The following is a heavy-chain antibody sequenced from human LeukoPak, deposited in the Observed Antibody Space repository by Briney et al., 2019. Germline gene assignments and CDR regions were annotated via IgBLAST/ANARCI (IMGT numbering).Heavy chain of an antibody. Sequence: PSETLSLTCTVSGGSISSSSYYWGWIRQPPGKGLEWIGSIYYSGSTYDNPSLKSRVTISVDTSKNQFSLKLSSVTAADTAVYYCSASPGGSRKYFDLWGRGTLVTVSS. CDR3: SASPGGSRKYFDL. J-gene: IGHJ2*01. D-gene: IGHD2-2*01. V-gene: IGHV4-39*01. CDR1: GGSISSSSYY. CDR2: IYYSGST.